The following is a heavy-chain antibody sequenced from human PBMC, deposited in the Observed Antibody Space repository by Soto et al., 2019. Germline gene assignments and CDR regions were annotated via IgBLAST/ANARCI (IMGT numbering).Heavy chain of an antibody. D-gene: IGHD3-22*01. V-gene: IGHV3-74*01. CDR2: TDGDGRIT. CDR1: GFTFSSYW. Sequence: GGSLRLSCAASGFTFSSYWMHWVRQAPGKGLVWVSQTDGDGRITSYADSAKGRFTISRDNAKNTLFLQLNSLRAEDTAIYYCVRPRYDDSGTPFDYWGQGTLVTVSS. J-gene: IGHJ4*02. CDR3: VRPRYDDSGTPFDY.